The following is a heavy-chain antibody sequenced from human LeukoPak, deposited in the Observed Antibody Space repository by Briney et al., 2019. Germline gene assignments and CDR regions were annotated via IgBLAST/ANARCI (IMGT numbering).Heavy chain of an antibody. CDR1: GGSMTISTDY. V-gene: IGHV4-39*01. D-gene: IGHD1-7*01. Sequence: SETLSLTCTVSGGSMTISTDYWAWVRQPPGKGLEWIGAIHFTGKTYYNVPLKSRVTISIDTSKNQFSLNLTSVTAADTAVYYCARLWNLPQYYFDYWGLGTLVTVSS. CDR2: IHFTGKT. CDR3: ARLWNLPQYYFDY. J-gene: IGHJ4*02.